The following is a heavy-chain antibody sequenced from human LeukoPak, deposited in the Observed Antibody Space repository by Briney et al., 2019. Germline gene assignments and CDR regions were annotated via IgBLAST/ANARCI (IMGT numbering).Heavy chain of an antibody. D-gene: IGHD6-19*01. Sequence: GGSLRLSCAASGFTFSSYSMNWVRQAPGEGLEWVSYISSSGSTIYYADSVKGRFTISRDNAENSLYLQMNSLRAEDTAVYYCARSGSGWPLDWFDPWGQGTLVTVSS. CDR3: ARSGSGWPLDWFDP. V-gene: IGHV3-48*04. CDR2: ISSSGSTI. CDR1: GFTFSSYS. J-gene: IGHJ5*02.